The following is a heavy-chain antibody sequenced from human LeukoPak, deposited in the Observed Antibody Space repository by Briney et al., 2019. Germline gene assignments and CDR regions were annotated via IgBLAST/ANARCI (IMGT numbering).Heavy chain of an antibody. D-gene: IGHD6-13*01. CDR3: ARVVAAAGTNYFDY. J-gene: IGHJ4*02. V-gene: IGHV4-30-4*01. Sequence: SETLSLTCTVSGGSISSGDYYWSWIRQPPGKGLEWIGYIYYSGSTYYNPSLKSRVTISVDTSKNQFSLKLSSVTAADTAVYCCARVVAAAGTNYFDYWGQGTLVTVSS. CDR2: IYYSGST. CDR1: GGSISSGDYY.